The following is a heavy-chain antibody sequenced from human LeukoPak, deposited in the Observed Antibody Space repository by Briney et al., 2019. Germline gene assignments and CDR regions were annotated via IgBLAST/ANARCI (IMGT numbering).Heavy chain of an antibody. CDR3: TSPPLGYCSTTSCLQYFQQ. D-gene: IGHD2-2*01. CDR1: GFIFSDYY. CDR2: ISSSGSII. J-gene: IGHJ1*01. Sequence: GGSLRLSCAASGFIFSDYYMSWIRQAPGKGLEWVSYISSSGSIIDYADSVKGRFTISRDNAKNSLYLQMNSLRDDDTAVYYCTSPPLGYCSTTSCLQYFQQWGQGTLVTVSS. V-gene: IGHV3-11*04.